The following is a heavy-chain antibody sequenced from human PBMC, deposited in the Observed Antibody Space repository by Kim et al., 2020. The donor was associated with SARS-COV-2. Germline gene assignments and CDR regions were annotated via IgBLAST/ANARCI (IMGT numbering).Heavy chain of an antibody. J-gene: IGHJ4*02. CDR2: IYYSGST. V-gene: IGHV4-39*01. Sequence: SETLSLTCTVSGGSISSSSYYWGWIRQPPGKGLEWIGSIYYSGSTYYNPSLKSRVTISVDTSKNQFSLKLSSVTAADTAVYYCARRKYYYGSGRQTEPPHFDYWGQGTLVTVSS. CDR1: GGSISSSSYY. D-gene: IGHD3-10*01. CDR3: ARRKYYYGSGRQTEPPHFDY.